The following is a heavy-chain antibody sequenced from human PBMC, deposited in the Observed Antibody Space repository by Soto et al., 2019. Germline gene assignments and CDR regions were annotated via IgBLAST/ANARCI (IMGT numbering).Heavy chain of an antibody. Sequence: EVQLLESGGGLVQPGGYLRLSCAASGFSFSSYAMNWVRQAPGKGLEWVSVISGSGDSTYYADSVKGRFTISRDNSKNTLYLQMNSLRAEDTAVYYCAKRATGTYFDYWGQGTLVTVSS. V-gene: IGHV3-23*01. CDR1: GFSFSSYA. CDR3: AKRATGTYFDY. J-gene: IGHJ4*02. CDR2: ISGSGDST. D-gene: IGHD1-1*01.